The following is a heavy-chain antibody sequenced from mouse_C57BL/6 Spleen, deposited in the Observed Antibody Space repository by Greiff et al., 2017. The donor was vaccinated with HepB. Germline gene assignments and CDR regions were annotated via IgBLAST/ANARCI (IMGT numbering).Heavy chain of an antibody. V-gene: IGHV1-4*01. CDR2: INPSSGYT. CDR3: AKNDYHDSSFTY. Sequence: QVQLKESGAELARPGASVKMSCKASGYTFTSYTMYWVKPRPGQGLEWIGYINPSSGYTKYNQKFKDKATLTADKSSSTAYMQLSSLTSEDSAVYYCAKNDYHDSSFTYYAQMTLVTISA. CDR1: GYTFTSYT. D-gene: IGHD2-4*01. J-gene: IGHJ3*01.